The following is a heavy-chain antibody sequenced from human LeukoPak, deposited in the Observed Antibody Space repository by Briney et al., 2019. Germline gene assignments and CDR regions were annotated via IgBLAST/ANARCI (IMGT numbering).Heavy chain of an antibody. D-gene: IGHD5-12*01. CDR3: ARDVEIANRETRPIDS. CDR2: INPNSGGT. J-gene: IGHJ4*02. CDR1: GYTFTGYY. V-gene: IGHV1-2*02. Sequence: ASVKVSCKASGYTFTGYYMHWVRQAPGQGLEWMGWINPNSGGTNYAQKFQGRVTMTRDTSISTAYMELSRLRSDDTAVYYCARDVEIANRETRPIDSWGQGTLVTVSS.